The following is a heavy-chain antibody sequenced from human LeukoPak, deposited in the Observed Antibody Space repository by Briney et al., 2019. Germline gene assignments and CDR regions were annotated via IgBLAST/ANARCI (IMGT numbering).Heavy chain of an antibody. D-gene: IGHD3-10*01. Sequence: GASVKVSCKVSGYTLTELSMHWVRQAPGKGLEWMGGFDPEDGETIYAQKFQGRVTMTEDTSTDTAYMELSSLRSEDTAVYYCATDPLYYYGSGSSWTFGYWGQGTLVTVSS. V-gene: IGHV1-24*01. J-gene: IGHJ4*02. CDR1: GYTLTELS. CDR3: ATDPLYYYGSGSSWTFGY. CDR2: FDPEDGET.